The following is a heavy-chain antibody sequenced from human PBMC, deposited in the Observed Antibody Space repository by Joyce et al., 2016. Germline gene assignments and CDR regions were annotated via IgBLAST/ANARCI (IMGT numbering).Heavy chain of an antibody. J-gene: IGHJ4*02. Sequence: QLVESGGALVQPGGSLRLSCAASGFIFSHYWASWVRRAPGKGLEGLDNINQDGSQKNYADSVKGRFTISRDNAKNSLYLQLDSLRVEDTAVYYCAGTEEGGDYWGQGTLVTVSS. D-gene: IGHD3-16*01. CDR2: INQDGSQK. V-gene: IGHV3-7*03. CDR3: AGTEEGGDY. CDR1: GFIFSHYW.